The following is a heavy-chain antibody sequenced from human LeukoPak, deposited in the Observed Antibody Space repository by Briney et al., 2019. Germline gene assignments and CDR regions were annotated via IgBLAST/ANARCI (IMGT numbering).Heavy chain of an antibody. V-gene: IGHV4-39*01. CDR1: GGSVSSSRYY. Sequence: PSETLSLTCTVSGGSVSSSRYYWGWTGQPPGGGLEWIGCIHYSGGTYYNPSLKSRVTISVDTSSNQFTLKVSSVTAADTAVYHCAPGSTHGSRGSWFDPWGQGTLVTVSS. CDR3: APGSTHGSRGSWFDP. D-gene: IGHD1-26*01. CDR2: IHYSGGT. J-gene: IGHJ5*02.